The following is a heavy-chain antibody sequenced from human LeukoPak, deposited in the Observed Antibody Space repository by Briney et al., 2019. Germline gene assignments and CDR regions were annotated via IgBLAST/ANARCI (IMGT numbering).Heavy chain of an antibody. D-gene: IGHD3-9*01. J-gene: IGHJ4*02. CDR3: ARDAGRYFDWLGY. CDR2: INSDGSTT. CDR1: RLNSSGYW. Sequence: GGSLRLSCAASRLNSSGYWMHWVRQDPDKGLVWVARINSDGSTTTYADSVKGRFTISRDNSKNTLYLQMNSLRAEDTAVYYCARDAGRYFDWLGYWGQGTLVTVSS. V-gene: IGHV3-74*01.